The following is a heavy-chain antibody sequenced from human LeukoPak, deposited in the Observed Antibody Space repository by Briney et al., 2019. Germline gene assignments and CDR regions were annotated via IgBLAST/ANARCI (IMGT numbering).Heavy chain of an antibody. V-gene: IGHV4-4*07. CDR1: GGSVISNY. J-gene: IGHJ6*03. CDR2: IYGSGIT. CDR3: ARLKFYDSTGYSPGYYMDV. D-gene: IGHD3-22*01. Sequence: PSETLSLTCTVSGGSVISNYWSWIRQSAGTGLEWIGRIYGSGITDYNPSLKSRVTMSLDTSRKQFSLRLTSVTAADTAVYYCARLKFYDSTGYSPGYYMDVWGKGTTVSVFS.